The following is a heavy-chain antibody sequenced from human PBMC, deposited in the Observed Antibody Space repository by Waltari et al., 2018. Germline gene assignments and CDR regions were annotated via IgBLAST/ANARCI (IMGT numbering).Heavy chain of an antibody. V-gene: IGHV3-74*01. Sequence: EVQLVESGGGLVQPGGSLRLSCAASGFPFSSSWMPWVRQAPGKGLVWVSRINSDGSGTSYADSVKGRFTISRDNAKNTLYLQMNSLRAEDTAVYYCGRREGSVTMVRGIDYWGQGTLVTVSS. J-gene: IGHJ4*02. D-gene: IGHD3-10*01. CDR3: GRREGSVTMVRGIDY. CDR2: INSDGSGT. CDR1: GFPFSSSW.